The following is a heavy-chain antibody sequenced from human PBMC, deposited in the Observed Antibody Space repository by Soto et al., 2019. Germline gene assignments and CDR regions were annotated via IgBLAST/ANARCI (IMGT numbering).Heavy chain of an antibody. J-gene: IGHJ6*03. V-gene: IGHV3-15*01. CDR3: TTGKRERGYSGYDQYYYYYYYMDV. D-gene: IGHD5-12*01. CDR2: IKSKTDGGTT. CDR1: GFTFSNAW. Sequence: GGSLRLSCAASGFTFSNAWMSWVRQAPGKGLEWVGRIKSKTDGGTTDYAAPVKGRFTISRDDSKNTLYLQMNSLKTEDTAVYYCTTGKRERGYSGYDQYYYYYYYMDVWGKGTTVTVSS.